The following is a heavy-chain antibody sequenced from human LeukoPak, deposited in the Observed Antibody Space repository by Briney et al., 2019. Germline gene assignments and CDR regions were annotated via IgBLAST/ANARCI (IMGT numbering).Heavy chain of an antibody. Sequence: GGSLRPSCAASGFTFSSYAMHWVRQAPGKGLEWVAVISYDGSNKYYADSVKGRFTISRDNSKNTLYLQMNSLRAEDTAVYYCARDLSGIAGYTYGHGIDYWGQGTLVTVSS. J-gene: IGHJ4*02. V-gene: IGHV3-30*04. D-gene: IGHD5-18*01. CDR1: GFTFSSYA. CDR2: ISYDGSNK. CDR3: ARDLSGIAGYTYGHGIDY.